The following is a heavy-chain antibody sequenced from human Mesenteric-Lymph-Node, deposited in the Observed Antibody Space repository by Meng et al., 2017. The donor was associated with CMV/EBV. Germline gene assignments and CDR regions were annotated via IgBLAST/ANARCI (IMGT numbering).Heavy chain of an antibody. V-gene: IGHV5-51*01. CDR2: IYPGESRI. CDR3: ARSLSLAFDI. J-gene: IGHJ3*02. CDR1: GYSFSSYW. Sequence: GESLKISCKGSGYSFSSYWIGWVRHMPGKGLEWLGIIYPGESRIRYSPSFEGQVTISVDKSISTAFLQWSSLKASDTAMYYCARSLSLAFDIWGQGTMVTVSS. D-gene: IGHD3-16*02.